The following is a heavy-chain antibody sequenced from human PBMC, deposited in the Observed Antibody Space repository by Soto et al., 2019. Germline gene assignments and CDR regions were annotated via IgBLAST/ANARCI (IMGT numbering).Heavy chain of an antibody. CDR2: ISAYNGNT. CDR1: GYTFTSYG. Sequence: ASVKVSCKASGYTFTSYGISWVLRAPGQGLEWMGWISAYNGNTNYAQKLQGRVTMTTDTSTSTAYMELRSLRSDDTAVYYCASISGSSRYRDFDYWGPGTLVTVSS. J-gene: IGHJ4*02. D-gene: IGHD6-13*01. V-gene: IGHV1-18*01. CDR3: ASISGSSRYRDFDY.